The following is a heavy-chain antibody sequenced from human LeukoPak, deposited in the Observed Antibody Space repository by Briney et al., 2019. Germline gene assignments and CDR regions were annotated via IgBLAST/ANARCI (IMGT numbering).Heavy chain of an antibody. Sequence: GGSLRLSCAASGNYWMHWVRQAPGKGLVWVSHINSDGSWTSYADSVKGRFTISRDNAKNTVYLQMNSLRAEDTAVYYCVSFYETYWGRGALVTVSS. CDR2: INSDGSWT. CDR3: VSFYETY. D-gene: IGHD2/OR15-2a*01. CDR1: GNYW. V-gene: IGHV3-74*01. J-gene: IGHJ4*02.